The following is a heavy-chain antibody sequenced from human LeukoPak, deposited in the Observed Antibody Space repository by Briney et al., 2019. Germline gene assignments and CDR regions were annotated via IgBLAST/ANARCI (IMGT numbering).Heavy chain of an antibody. J-gene: IGHJ4*02. CDR3: AVSLLGYCSGGSCYPSPDY. CDR1: GYTFTSYG. D-gene: IGHD2-15*01. Sequence: ASVKVSCKASGYTFTSYGISWVRQAPGQGLEWMGWISAYNGNTNHAQKLQGRVTMTTDTSTSTAYMELRSLRSDDTAVYYCAVSLLGYCSGGSCYPSPDYWGQGTLVTVSS. V-gene: IGHV1-18*01. CDR2: ISAYNGNT.